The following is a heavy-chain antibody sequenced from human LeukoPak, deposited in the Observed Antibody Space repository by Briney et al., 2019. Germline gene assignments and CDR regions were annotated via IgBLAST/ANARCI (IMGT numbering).Heavy chain of an antibody. D-gene: IGHD5-12*01. CDR2: ITSDGSSE. CDR3: ARKRGYSGYDHLDY. V-gene: IGHV3-30*03. Sequence: GRSLRLSCAASGFTFSTYGMHWVRQAPGKGLECLGVITSDGSSEYYADSVKGRFTISRDNSKNTLYLQMDSLRAEDTAVYYCARKRGYSGYDHLDYWGQGTLVTVSS. J-gene: IGHJ4*02. CDR1: GFTFSTYG.